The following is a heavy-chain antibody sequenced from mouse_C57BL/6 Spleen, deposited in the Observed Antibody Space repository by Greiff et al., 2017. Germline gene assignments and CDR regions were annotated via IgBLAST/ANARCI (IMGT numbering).Heavy chain of an antibody. V-gene: IGHV1-42*01. J-gene: IGHJ4*01. CDR2: INPSTGGT. Sequence: EVQLQQSGPELVKPGASVKISCKASGYSFTGYYMNWVKQSPEKSLEWIGEINPSTGGTTYNQKFKAKATLTVDKSSSTAYMQLKSLTSEVAAVYSCAAHWYYAMDYWGQGTSVTVSS. D-gene: IGHD1-3*01. CDR1: GYSFTGYY. CDR3: AAHWYYAMDY.